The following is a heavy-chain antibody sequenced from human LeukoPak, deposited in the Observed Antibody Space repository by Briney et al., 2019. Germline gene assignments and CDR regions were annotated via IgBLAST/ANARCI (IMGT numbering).Heavy chain of an antibody. Sequence: GGSLRLSCAASGFTFKSHAMSWVRQAPGKGLEGVSATSGSGGSRFYADSVKGRFTISRDNSKNTLYLQTNSLRAEDTAVYYCAKFPSYDSSGHDGFDIWGQGTRVTVSS. D-gene: IGHD3-22*01. V-gene: IGHV3-23*01. CDR2: TSGSGGSR. CDR1: GFTFKSHA. CDR3: AKFPSYDSSGHDGFDI. J-gene: IGHJ3*02.